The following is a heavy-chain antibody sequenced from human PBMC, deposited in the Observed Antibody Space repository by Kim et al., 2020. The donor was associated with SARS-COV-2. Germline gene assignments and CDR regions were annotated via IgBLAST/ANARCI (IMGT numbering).Heavy chain of an antibody. D-gene: IGHD3-9*01. Sequence: GGSLRLSCAASGFTFDDYAMHWVRQAPGKGLEWVSGISWNSGSIGYADSVKGRFTISRDNAKNSLYLQMNSLRAEDTALYYCAKGPPPPLLRYFEGGYFDLWGRGTLVTVSS. CDR2: ISWNSGSI. J-gene: IGHJ2*01. CDR1: GFTFDDYA. V-gene: IGHV3-9*01. CDR3: AKGPPPPLLRYFEGGYFDL.